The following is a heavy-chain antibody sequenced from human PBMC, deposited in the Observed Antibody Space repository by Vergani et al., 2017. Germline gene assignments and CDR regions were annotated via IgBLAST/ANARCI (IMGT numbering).Heavy chain of an antibody. CDR2: IYSGDET. Sequence: VQLVESAGGVVQPGGSLRLSCAASGSTVSGNYMTWVRQAPGKGLEWVSHIYSGDETYYADSVKGRVTISRDTSKNTLHLQINNLRVEDTAVYYCARGNYDGWGTYVDPWGQGTLVTVSS. V-gene: IGHV3-66*02. D-gene: IGHD3-10*01. CDR3: ARGNYDGWGTYVDP. CDR1: GSTVSGNY. J-gene: IGHJ5*02.